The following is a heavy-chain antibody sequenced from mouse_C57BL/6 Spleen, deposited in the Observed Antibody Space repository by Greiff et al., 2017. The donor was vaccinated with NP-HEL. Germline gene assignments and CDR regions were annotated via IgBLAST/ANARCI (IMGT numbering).Heavy chain of an antibody. CDR1: GYTFTNYW. CDR3: AREGYYDSGGFAY. J-gene: IGHJ3*01. D-gene: IGHD2-4*01. V-gene: IGHV1-63*01. CDR2: IYPGGGYT. Sequence: QVHVKQSGAELVRPGTSVKMSCKASGYTFTNYWIGWAKQRPGHGLEWIGDIYPGGGYTNYNEKFKGKATLTADKSSSTAYMQFSSLTSEDSAIYYCAREGYYDSGGFAYWGQGTLVTVSA.